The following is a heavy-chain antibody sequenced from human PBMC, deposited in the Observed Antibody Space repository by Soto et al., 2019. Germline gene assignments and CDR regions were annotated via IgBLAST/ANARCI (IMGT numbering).Heavy chain of an antibody. CDR1: GYTFTGYY. V-gene: IGHV1-2*04. J-gene: IGHJ5*02. CDR3: ARERDNPAGLSSVKDNWFDP. D-gene: IGHD3-16*02. CDR2: INPNSGGT. Sequence: ASVKVSCKASGYTFTGYYMHWVRQAPGQGLEWMGWINPNSGGTNYAQKFQGWVTMTRDTSISTAYMELSRLRSDDTAVYYCARERDNPAGLSSVKDNWFDPWGQGTLVTVSS.